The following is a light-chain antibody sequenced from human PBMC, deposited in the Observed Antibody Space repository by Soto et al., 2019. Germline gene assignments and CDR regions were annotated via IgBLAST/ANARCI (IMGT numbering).Light chain of an antibody. Sequence: EIVMTQSPATLSVSPGERATLYCRASQSVSRYLAWYQQKPGQAPRLLIYGASTRATGIPARFSGSGSGTEFTLTISSLQSEDFAVYYCQQYNNWPLTFGGGTKVDIK. CDR3: QQYNNWPLT. J-gene: IGKJ4*01. CDR1: QSVSRY. CDR2: GAS. V-gene: IGKV3-15*01.